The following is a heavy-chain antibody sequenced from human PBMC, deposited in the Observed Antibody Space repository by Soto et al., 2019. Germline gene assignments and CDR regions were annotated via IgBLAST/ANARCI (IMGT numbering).Heavy chain of an antibody. J-gene: IGHJ5*02. CDR2: IYHSGST. D-gene: IGHD6-19*01. Sequence: PSETLSLTCTVSGGSISSGGYYWSWIRQHPGKGLEWIGSIYHSGSTYYNPSLKSRVTISVDTSKNQFSLKLSSVTAADTAVYYCARHRGYSSDWFDPWGQGTLVTVSS. CDR1: GGSISSGGYY. CDR3: ARHRGYSSDWFDP. V-gene: IGHV4-39*01.